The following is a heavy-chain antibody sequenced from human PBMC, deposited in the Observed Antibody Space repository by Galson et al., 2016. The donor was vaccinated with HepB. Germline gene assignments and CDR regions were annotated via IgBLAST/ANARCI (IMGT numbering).Heavy chain of an antibody. D-gene: IGHD6-19*01. CDR2: VSHSGIT. Sequence: SETLSLTCTVSGGSISSSSYYWGWLRQPPGKGLEWIGSVSHSGITYYNPSLKSRVSISVDTSKNQFSLKLNSVTAADAAVYYCARPRPSSGGSPYYFAYWGPGTLVTVSS. CDR1: GGSISSSSYY. V-gene: IGHV4-39*01. J-gene: IGHJ4*02. CDR3: ARPRPSSGGSPYYFAY.